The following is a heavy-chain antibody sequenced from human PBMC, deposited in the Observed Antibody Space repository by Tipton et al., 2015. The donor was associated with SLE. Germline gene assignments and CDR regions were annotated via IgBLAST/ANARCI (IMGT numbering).Heavy chain of an antibody. Sequence: TLSLTCAVYGGSFSGYYWSWIRQPPGKGLEWIGDINHSGSTNYNPSLKSRVTISVDTSKNQFSLKLSSVTAADTAVYYCARLPDYFDHWGQGALVTVSS. J-gene: IGHJ4*02. CDR2: INHSGST. CDR3: ARLPDYFDH. V-gene: IGHV4-34*01. CDR1: GGSFSGYY.